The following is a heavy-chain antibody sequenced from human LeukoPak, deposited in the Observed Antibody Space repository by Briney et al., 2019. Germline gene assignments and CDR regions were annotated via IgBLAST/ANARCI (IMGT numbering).Heavy chain of an antibody. CDR3: ARGLLFNNGWYFFDY. V-gene: IGHV3-48*02. CDR2: IRSSSSVI. J-gene: IGHJ4*02. D-gene: IGHD6-19*01. CDR1: GFIFSSYA. Sequence: GGSLRLSCAASGFIFSSYAMHWVRQAPGQGLEWVSYIRSSSSVIYYADSVKGRFTISRDNAKNSLYLQMNSLRDEDTAVYYCARGLLFNNGWYFFDYWGQGTLVTVSS.